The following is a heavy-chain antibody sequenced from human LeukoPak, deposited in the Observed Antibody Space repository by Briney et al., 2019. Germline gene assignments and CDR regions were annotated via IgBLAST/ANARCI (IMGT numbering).Heavy chain of an antibody. CDR1: GYTFTSYY. CDR3: AREYPGWVVPAASYFDY. J-gene: IGHJ4*02. CDR2: INPNSGGT. V-gene: IGHV1-2*02. D-gene: IGHD2-2*01. Sequence: GASVKVSCKASGYTFTSYYMHWVRQAPGQGLEWMGWINPNSGGTNYAQKFQGRVTMTRDTSISTAYMELSRLRSDDTAVYYCAREYPGWVVPAASYFDYWGQGTLVTVSS.